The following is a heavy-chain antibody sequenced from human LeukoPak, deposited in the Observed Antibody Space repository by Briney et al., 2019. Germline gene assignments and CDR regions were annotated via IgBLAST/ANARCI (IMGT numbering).Heavy chain of an antibody. CDR2: ISYDGSNK. CDR3: ARNNAEYSIAVAGTGWFDP. CDR1: GFTFSSYG. V-gene: IGHV3-30*03. J-gene: IGHJ5*02. D-gene: IGHD6-13*01. Sequence: PGGSLRLSCAASGFTFSSYGMHWVRQAPGKGLEWVAVISYDGSNKYYADSVKGRFTISRDNSKNTLHLQMNSLRAEDTAVYYCARNNAEYSIAVAGTGWFDPWGQGTLVTVSS.